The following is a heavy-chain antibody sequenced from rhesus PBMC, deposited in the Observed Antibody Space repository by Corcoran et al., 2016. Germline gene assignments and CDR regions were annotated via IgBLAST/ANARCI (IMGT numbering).Heavy chain of an antibody. CDR3: ARVLAAAGLDY. CDR1: GYTFTSYY. J-gene: IGHJ4*01. CDR2: INPSNGNT. V-gene: IGHV1-200*01. Sequence: QVQLVQSGAEVKKPGTSVKLSCKASGYTFTSYYINWVRQAPGQVLEWMGWINPSNGNTGYEHKVQGRVTMTRETSTSTAYMELNSLRSEDMAVYYCARVLAAAGLDYWVQGVLVTVSS. D-gene: IGHD6-31*01.